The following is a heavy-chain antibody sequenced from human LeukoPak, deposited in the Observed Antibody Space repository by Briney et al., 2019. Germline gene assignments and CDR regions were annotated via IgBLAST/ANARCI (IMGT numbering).Heavy chain of an antibody. D-gene: IGHD3-10*01. CDR2: IIPIFGTA. CDR1: GGTFSSYA. V-gene: IGHV1-69*13. Sequence: SVKVSCKASGGTFSSYAISWVRQAPGQGLEWMGGIIPIFGTANYAQKFQGRVTITADESTSTAYMELSSLRSEDTAVYYCARTFATYYYGSGSYYYFDYWGQGTLVTVSS. CDR3: ARTFATYYYGSGSYYYFDY. J-gene: IGHJ4*02.